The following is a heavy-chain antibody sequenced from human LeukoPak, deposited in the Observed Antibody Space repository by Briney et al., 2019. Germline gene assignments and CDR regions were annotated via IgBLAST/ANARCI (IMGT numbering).Heavy chain of an antibody. CDR2: INANSGGT. Sequence: EASVKVSCKASGYTFTGYYMHWVRQAPGQGVEWMGWINANSGGTDYAQKFQDRVTMTRDTSISTAYMELSRLTSGDTAVYYCARDGHGGNSFDFWGQGTLVTVSS. D-gene: IGHD4-23*01. CDR1: GYTFTGYY. V-gene: IGHV1-2*02. J-gene: IGHJ4*02. CDR3: ARDGHGGNSFDF.